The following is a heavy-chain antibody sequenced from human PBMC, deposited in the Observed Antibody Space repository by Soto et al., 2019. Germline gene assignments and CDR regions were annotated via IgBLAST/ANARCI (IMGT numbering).Heavy chain of an antibody. V-gene: IGHV4-39*01. CDR1: GTSINSSNYY. CDR2: IYYSGSP. J-gene: IGHJ5*01. CDR3: ARLYYGRCGYYWFDS. D-gene: IGHD3-22*01. Sequence: SYTPALTCTISGTSINSSNYYWGWFRQPPGKGLEWIGSIYYSGSPYNNPSLKSRVTMSVDTSSNQFSLKLSSVTAADTAVYYCARLYYGRCGYYWFDSWGQGTMVTVSS.